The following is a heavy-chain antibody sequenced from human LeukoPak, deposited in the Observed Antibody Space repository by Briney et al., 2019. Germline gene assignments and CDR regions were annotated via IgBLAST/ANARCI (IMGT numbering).Heavy chain of an antibody. V-gene: IGHV3-9*01. CDR3: AKDMDMITFEGALDY. CDR2: ISWNSGSI. CDR1: GFTFDDYA. D-gene: IGHD3-16*01. Sequence: GRSLRLSCAASGFTFDDYAMHWVRQAPGKGLEWVSGISWNSGSIGYADSVKGRFTISRDNAKNSLYLQMNSLRAEDTALYYRAKDMDMITFEGALDYWGQGTLVTVSS. J-gene: IGHJ4*02.